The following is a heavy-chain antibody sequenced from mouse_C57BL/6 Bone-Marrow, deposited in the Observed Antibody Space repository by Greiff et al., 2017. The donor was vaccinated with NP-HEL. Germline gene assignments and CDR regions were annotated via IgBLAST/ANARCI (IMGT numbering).Heavy chain of an antibody. J-gene: IGHJ2*01. V-gene: IGHV1-61*01. CDR1: GYTFTSYW. CDR2: IYPSDSET. D-gene: IGHD1-1*01. Sequence: QVQLKQPGAELVRPGSSVKLSCKASGYTFTSYWMDWVKQRPGQGLEWIGNIYPSDSETHYNQKFKDKATLTVDKSSSTAYMQLSSLTSEDSAVYYYVVADYYGSSYGYYFDYWGQGTTLTVSS. CDR3: VVADYYGSSYGYYFDY.